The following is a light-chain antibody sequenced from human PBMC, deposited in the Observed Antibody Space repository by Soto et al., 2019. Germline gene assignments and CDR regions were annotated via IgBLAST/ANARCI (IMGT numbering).Light chain of an antibody. Sequence: QAVVTQEPSLTVSPGGTVTLTCGSSTEAVTNGHYPYWFQQKPGQAPRTLIYDTTNRHSWTPARFSGSLLGGKAALTLSGAQPEDEAEYYCLLSYNGPYVFGTGTKVTVL. CDR3: LLSYNGPYV. CDR2: DTT. J-gene: IGLJ1*01. V-gene: IGLV7-46*01. CDR1: TEAVTNGHY.